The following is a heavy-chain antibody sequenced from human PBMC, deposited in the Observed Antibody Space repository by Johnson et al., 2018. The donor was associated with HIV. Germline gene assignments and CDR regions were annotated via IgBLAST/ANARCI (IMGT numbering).Heavy chain of an antibody. CDR3: AKLPVLYGDFDDAFNI. D-gene: IGHD4-17*01. J-gene: IGHJ3*02. V-gene: IGHV3-30-3*02. Sequence: QVQLVESGGGVDQPGRSLRLSCAASGFTFNSYAMHWVCQAPGKGLEWVAVISYDGSNQYYADSVKGRFSISRDNSNNTLFLQMNRLKSEDTAVYYCAKLPVLYGDFDDAFNIWGQGTMVTVSS. CDR1: GFTFNSYA. CDR2: ISYDGSNQ.